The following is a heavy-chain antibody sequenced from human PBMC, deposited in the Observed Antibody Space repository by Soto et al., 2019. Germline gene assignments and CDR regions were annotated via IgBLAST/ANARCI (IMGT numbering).Heavy chain of an antibody. V-gene: IGHV4-30-2*01. CDR3: ARWNPWYYYDSSGYYGYFDY. J-gene: IGHJ4*02. CDR2: IYHSGST. D-gene: IGHD3-22*01. Sequence: PSETLSLTCAVSGGSISSGGYSWSWIRQPPGKGLEWIGYIYHSGSTYYNPSLKSRVTISVDRSKNQFSLKLSSVTAADTAVYYCARWNPWYYYDSSGYYGYFDYWGQGTLVTVS. CDR1: GGSISSGGYS.